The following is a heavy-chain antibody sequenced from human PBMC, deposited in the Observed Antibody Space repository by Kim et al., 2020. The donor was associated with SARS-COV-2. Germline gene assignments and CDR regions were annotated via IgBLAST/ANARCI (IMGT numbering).Heavy chain of an antibody. J-gene: IGHJ4*02. D-gene: IGHD3-10*01. CDR3: AREDYGSGSSLDY. V-gene: IGHV4-59*01. Sequence: TPSLKHRVTISVGTSKNQSSLKLSSVTAADTAVYYCAREDYGSGSSLDYWGQGTLVTVSS.